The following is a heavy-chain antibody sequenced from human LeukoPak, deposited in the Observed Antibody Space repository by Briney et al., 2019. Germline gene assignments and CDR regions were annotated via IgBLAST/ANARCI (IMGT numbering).Heavy chain of an antibody. CDR2: ISYDGSNK. CDR1: GFTFSSYA. CDR3: ARDTESITIFGVAQYYYSYGMDV. J-gene: IGHJ6*02. V-gene: IGHV3-30-3*01. Sequence: PGGSLRLSCAASGFTFSSYAMHWVRQAPGKGLEGVAVISYDGSNKYYAGSVKGRFTISRDNSKNTLYLQMNRLRSDDTAVYYCARDTESITIFGVAQYYYSYGMDVWGQGTTVTVSS. D-gene: IGHD3-3*01.